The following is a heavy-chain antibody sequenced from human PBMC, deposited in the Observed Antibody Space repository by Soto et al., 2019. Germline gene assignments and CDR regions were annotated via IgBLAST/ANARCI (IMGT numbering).Heavy chain of an antibody. J-gene: IGHJ4*02. V-gene: IGHV4-59*01. D-gene: IGHD2-2*01. CDR2: VYYTGST. Sequence: PSETLSLTCTVSGGSINSYYWSWIRQPPGKGLEWIGYVYYTGSTNYNPSLKSRVTISVDTSKNQFSLRLSSVTAADTAVYYCARYYCTRTTCFYFDYWGQGTLVTVSS. CDR1: GGSINSYY. CDR3: ARYYCTRTTCFYFDY.